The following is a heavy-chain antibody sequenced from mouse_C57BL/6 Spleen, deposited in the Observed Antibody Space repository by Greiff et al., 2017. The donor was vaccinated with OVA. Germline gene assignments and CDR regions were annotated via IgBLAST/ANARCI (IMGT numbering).Heavy chain of an antibody. V-gene: IGHV5-16*01. J-gene: IGHJ1*03. Sequence: EVHLVESEGGLVQPGSSMKLSCTASGFTFSDYYMAWVSQVPEKGLEWVANINYDGSSTSYLDSLKSRFIISRDNAKNILYLQMSSLKSEDTATYYCARYNYGSSYDWYFDVWGTGTTVTVSS. CDR1: GFTFSDYY. CDR2: INYDGSST. D-gene: IGHD1-1*01. CDR3: ARYNYGSSYDWYFDV.